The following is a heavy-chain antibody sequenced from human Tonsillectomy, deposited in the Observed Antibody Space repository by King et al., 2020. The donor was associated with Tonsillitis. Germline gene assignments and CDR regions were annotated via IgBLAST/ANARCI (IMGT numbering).Heavy chain of an antibody. V-gene: IGHV4-39*01. Sequence: QLQESGPGLVKPSETLSLTCTVSGGSISSSSYYWGWIRQPPGKGLEWIGSMYYSGSTYYNPPLKSRVTISVDTSKNQFSLKLSAVTAADTAVYYCARGVGDGHNYFDYWGQVTLVTVSS. D-gene: IGHD5-24*01. J-gene: IGHJ4*02. CDR2: MYYSGST. CDR1: GGSISSSSYY. CDR3: ARGVGDGHNYFDY.